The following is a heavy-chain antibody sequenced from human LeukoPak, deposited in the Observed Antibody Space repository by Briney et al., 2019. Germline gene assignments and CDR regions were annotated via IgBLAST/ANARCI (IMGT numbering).Heavy chain of an antibody. CDR3: AKEGDEFRGYLDV. V-gene: IGHV3-23*01. CDR2: ICGSGGST. CDR1: GFTFSSYA. J-gene: IGHJ6*03. D-gene: IGHD3-16*01. Sequence: GGSLRLSCAASGFTFSSYAMSGLREAPGKRLEWVSAICGSGGSTYYADSVKGRLTISRDNSKNTLYLQMSSLRDDDTAVYYCAKEGDEFRGYLDVWGKGPTVSVSS.